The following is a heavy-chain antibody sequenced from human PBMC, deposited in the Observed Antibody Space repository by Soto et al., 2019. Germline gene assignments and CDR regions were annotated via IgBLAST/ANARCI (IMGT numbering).Heavy chain of an antibody. J-gene: IGHJ4*02. CDR3: ARDLSIAVAGTSPVGLY. CDR2: IYHSGST. CDR1: SGSISSSNW. V-gene: IGHV4-4*02. Sequence: QVQLQESGPGLVKPSGTLSLTCAVSSGSISSSNWWSWVRQPPGKGLEWIGEIYHSGSTNYNPSLKSRVTISVDKSKNQFSLKLSSVTAADTAVYYCARDLSIAVAGTSPVGLYWGQGTLVTVSS. D-gene: IGHD6-19*01.